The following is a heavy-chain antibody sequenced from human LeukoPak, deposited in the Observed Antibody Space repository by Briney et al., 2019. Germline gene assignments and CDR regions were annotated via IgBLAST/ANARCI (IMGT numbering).Heavy chain of an antibody. CDR3: ARGPTYYYDSSGYYYPLYYFDY. D-gene: IGHD3-22*01. J-gene: IGHJ4*02. CDR1: GYSISSGYY. CDR2: IYHSGST. V-gene: IGHV4-38-2*01. Sequence: SETLSLTCAVSGYSISSGYYWGWIRQPPGKGLEWIGSIYHSGSTYYNPSLKSRFTISVNTSKNQFSLKLSSVTAADTAVYYCARGPTYYYDSSGYYYPLYYFDYWGQGTLVTVSS.